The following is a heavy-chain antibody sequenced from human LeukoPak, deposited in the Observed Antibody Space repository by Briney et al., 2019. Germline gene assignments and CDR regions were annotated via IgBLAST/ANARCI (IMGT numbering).Heavy chain of an antibody. CDR1: GYSFTSYW. V-gene: IGHV5-51*01. D-gene: IGHD3-9*01. CDR3: ARSPAYYDILTGSQYYMDV. J-gene: IGHJ6*03. Sequence: GESLKISCKGSGYSFTSYWIGWVRQMPGKGLEWMGIIYPGNSDTRYSPSFQGQVTISADKSISTAYLQWSSLKASDTAMYYCARSPAYYDILTGSQYYMDVWGKGTTVTVSS. CDR2: IYPGNSDT.